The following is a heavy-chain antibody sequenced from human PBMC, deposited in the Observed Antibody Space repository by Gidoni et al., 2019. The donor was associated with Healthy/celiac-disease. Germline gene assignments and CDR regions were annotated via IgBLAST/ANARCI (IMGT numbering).Heavy chain of an antibody. Sequence: EVQLVESGGGRVKPGGSRRRACAAPGAAFSSYSMNWVRQAPGMGLEWVSSISSSSSYISYADSVKGRFTISRDNARNSLYLQMNSLRAEDTAVYYCARDRTGGRFAFDIWGQGTMVTVSS. CDR3: ARDRTGGRFAFDI. J-gene: IGHJ3*02. CDR1: GAAFSSYS. V-gene: IGHV3-21*01. D-gene: IGHD3-10*01. CDR2: ISSSSSYI.